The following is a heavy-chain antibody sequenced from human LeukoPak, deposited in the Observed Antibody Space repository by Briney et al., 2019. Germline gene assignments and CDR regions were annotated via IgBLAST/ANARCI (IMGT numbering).Heavy chain of an antibody. Sequence: PGRSLRLSCAASGFTFSSYGMHWVRQAPGKGLEWVAVISYVGSNKYYADSVKGRFTISRDNSKNTLYLQMNSLRAEDTAVYYWARNSGYEDDYSYYYLDVWGKGTTVTVSS. CDR1: GFTFSSYG. J-gene: IGHJ6*03. V-gene: IGHV3-30*03. CDR2: ISYVGSNK. CDR3: ARNSGYEDDYSYYYLDV. D-gene: IGHD5-12*01.